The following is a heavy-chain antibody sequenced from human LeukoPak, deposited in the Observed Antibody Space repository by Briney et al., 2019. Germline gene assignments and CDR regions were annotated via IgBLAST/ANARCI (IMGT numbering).Heavy chain of an antibody. CDR3: ARVEMATIRYYFDY. CDR1: GGSFSGYY. V-gene: IGHV4-34*01. J-gene: IGHJ4*02. CDR2: INHSGST. Sequence: SETLSLTCAVYGGSFSGYYWSWIRQPPGKGLEWLGEINHSGSTNYNPSLKSRVTISVDTSKNQFSLKLSSVTAADTAVYYCARVEMATIRYYFDYWGQGTLVTVSS. D-gene: IGHD5-24*01.